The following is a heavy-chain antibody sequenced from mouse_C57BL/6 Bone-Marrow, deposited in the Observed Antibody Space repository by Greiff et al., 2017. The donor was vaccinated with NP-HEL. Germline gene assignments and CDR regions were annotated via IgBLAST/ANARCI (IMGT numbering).Heavy chain of an antibody. V-gene: IGHV5-9*01. D-gene: IGHD1-1*01. J-gene: IGHJ1*03. CDR3: ASDYYGSDWYFDV. CDR1: GFTFSSYT. CDR2: ISGGGGNT. Sequence: EVKVVESGGGLVKPGGSLKLSCAASGFTFSSYTMSWVRQTPAKRLEWVATISGGGGNTYYPDSVKGRFTISRDNAKNTLYLQMSSLRSEDTALYYCASDYYGSDWYFDVWGTGTTVTVSS.